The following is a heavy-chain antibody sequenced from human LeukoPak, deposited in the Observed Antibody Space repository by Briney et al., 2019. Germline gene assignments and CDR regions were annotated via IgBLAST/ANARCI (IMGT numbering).Heavy chain of an antibody. D-gene: IGHD3-10*01. CDR3: AKGARVTMVRGVSYYFDY. V-gene: IGHV3-30*02. CDR1: GFTFSSYG. Sequence: GGSLRLSCAASGFTFSSYGMHWVRQAPGKGLEWVAFIRYDGSNKYYADSVKGRFTISRDNSKNTLYLQMNSLRAEDTAVYYCAKGARVTMVRGVSYYFDYWGQGTLVTVSS. J-gene: IGHJ4*02. CDR2: IRYDGSNK.